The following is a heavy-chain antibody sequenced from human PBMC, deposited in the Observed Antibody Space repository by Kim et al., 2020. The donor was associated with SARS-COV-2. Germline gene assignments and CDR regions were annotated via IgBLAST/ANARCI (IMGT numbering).Heavy chain of an antibody. CDR1: GYTFTSYA. D-gene: IGHD6-13*01. CDR2: INAGNGNT. Sequence: ASVKVSCKASGYTFTSYAMHWVRQAPGQRLEWMGWINAGNGNTKYSQKFQGRVTITRDTSASTAYMELSSLRSEDTAVYYCARDCFGVGSSSWYWWLDPWGQGTLVTVSS. CDR3: ARDCFGVGSSSWYWWLDP. V-gene: IGHV1-3*01. J-gene: IGHJ5*02.